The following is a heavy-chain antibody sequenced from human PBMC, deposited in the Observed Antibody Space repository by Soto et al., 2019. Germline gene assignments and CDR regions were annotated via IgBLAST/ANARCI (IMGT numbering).Heavy chain of an antibody. J-gene: IGHJ6*02. CDR3: ARAPYGDYGVYGMDV. CDR2: IYYSGST. D-gene: IGHD4-17*01. CDR1: GGSISSYY. Sequence: SETLPLTCTVSGGSISSYYWSWIRQPPGKGLEWIGYIYYSGSTNYNPSPKSRVTISVDTSKNQFSLKLSSVTAADTAVYYCARAPYGDYGVYGMDVWGQGTTVTVSS. V-gene: IGHV4-59*01.